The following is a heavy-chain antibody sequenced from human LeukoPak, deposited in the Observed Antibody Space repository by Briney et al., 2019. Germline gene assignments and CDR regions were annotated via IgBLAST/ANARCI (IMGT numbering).Heavy chain of an antibody. CDR1: GGSISSDSYY. CDR2: IYYSGST. Sequence: SETLSLTCIVSGGSISSDSYYWAWIRQPPGKGLEWIGYIYYSGSTYYNPSLKSRVTISVDTSKNQFSLKLSSVTAADTAVYYCARADYGDYVRWFDPWGQGTLVTVSS. D-gene: IGHD4-17*01. CDR3: ARADYGDYVRWFDP. V-gene: IGHV4-31*03. J-gene: IGHJ5*02.